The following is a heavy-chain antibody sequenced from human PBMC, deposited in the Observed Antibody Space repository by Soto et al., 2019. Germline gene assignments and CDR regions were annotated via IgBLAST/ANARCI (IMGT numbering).Heavy chain of an antibody. CDR3: ARGPDYRGYYYYHGMDV. D-gene: IGHD4-17*01. CDR1: GYTFTSYG. CDR2: ISAYNGNT. V-gene: IGHV1-18*01. Sequence: QVQLVQSGAEVKKPGASVKVSCKASGYTFTSYGISWVRQAPGQGLEWMGWISAYNGNTNYAQKLQGRVTMTTDTSTRTAYMELRSLRSDDTAVYSCARGPDYRGYYYYHGMDVWGQGTTVTASS. J-gene: IGHJ6*02.